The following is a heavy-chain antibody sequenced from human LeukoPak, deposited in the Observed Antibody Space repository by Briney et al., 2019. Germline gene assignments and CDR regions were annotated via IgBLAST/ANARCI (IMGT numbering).Heavy chain of an antibody. V-gene: IGHV3-23*01. CDR3: AKRGVVIRVILVGFHKEAYYFDS. J-gene: IGHJ4*02. CDR2: ISDSGGRT. D-gene: IGHD3-22*01. Sequence: GGSLRLSCAVSGVTLSNYGMSWVRQAPGKGLEWVAGISDSGGRTNYADSVKGRFTISRDNPKNTLYLQMNSLRAEDTAVYFCAKRGVVIRVILVGFHKEAYYFDSWGQGALVTVSS. CDR1: GVTLSNYG.